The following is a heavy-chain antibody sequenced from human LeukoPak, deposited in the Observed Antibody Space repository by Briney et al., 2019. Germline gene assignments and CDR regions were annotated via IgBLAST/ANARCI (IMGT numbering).Heavy chain of an antibody. D-gene: IGHD2/OR15-2a*01. Sequence: GGSLRLSCTVSGFTVGINSMSWVRPAPGKGLEWVSFIYSGGNTHYSDSVKGRFTISRDNSKNTLYLQMNSLRAEDTAVYYCARRAGEYSHPYDYWGQGTLVTVSS. CDR3: ARRAGEYSHPYDY. CDR1: GFTVGINS. V-gene: IGHV3-53*01. CDR2: IYSGGNT. J-gene: IGHJ4*02.